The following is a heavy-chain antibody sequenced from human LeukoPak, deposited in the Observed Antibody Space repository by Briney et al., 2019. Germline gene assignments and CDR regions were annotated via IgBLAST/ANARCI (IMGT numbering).Heavy chain of an antibody. Sequence: GSLRLSCAASGFTFSSYEMNWVRQAPGKGLEWVSYISSSGSTIYYADSVKGRFTISRDNAKNSLYLQMNSLRAEDTAVYYCARQPYSSGWYFDYWGQGTLVTVSS. V-gene: IGHV3-48*03. CDR3: ARQPYSSGWYFDY. CDR1: GFTFSSYE. D-gene: IGHD6-19*01. CDR2: ISSSGSTI. J-gene: IGHJ4*02.